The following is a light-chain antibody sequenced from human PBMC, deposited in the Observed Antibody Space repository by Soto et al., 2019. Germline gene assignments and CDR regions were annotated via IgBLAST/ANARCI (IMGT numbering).Light chain of an antibody. Sequence: AIRMTQSPSSFSASTGDRVTITCRASQGISRYLAWYQQKPGKAPKLLLYAASTLQSGVPSRFSGSGSGTDFTLTISCLQSEDFATYYCQQYYRYPYTFGQGTKLEIK. V-gene: IGKV1-8*01. CDR1: QGISRY. J-gene: IGKJ2*01. CDR3: QQYYRYPYT. CDR2: AAS.